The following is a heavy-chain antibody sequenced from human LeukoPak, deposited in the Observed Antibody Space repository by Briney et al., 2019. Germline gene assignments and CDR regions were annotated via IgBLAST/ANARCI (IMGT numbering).Heavy chain of an antibody. CDR1: GGSFSGYY. V-gene: IGHV4-34*01. Sequence: SETLSLTCAVYGGSFSGYYWSWIRQPPGKGLEWIGEINHSGSTNYNPSLKSRVTISVDTSKNQFSLKLSSVTAADTAVYYCARGGGGYNDADYWGQGTLVTVSS. CDR2: INHSGST. J-gene: IGHJ4*02. D-gene: IGHD5-24*01. CDR3: ARGGGGYNDADY.